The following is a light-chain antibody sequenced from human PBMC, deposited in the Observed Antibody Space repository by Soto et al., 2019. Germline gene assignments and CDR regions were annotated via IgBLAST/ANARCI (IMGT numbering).Light chain of an antibody. J-gene: IGKJ2*01. Sequence: EIVLTQSPGTLSLSPGDRATLSCRASETVTGKYLAWYQQKAGQAPRLLIFAASNRATGIPDRFSGSGSGTDFTLTISRLEPEDFAVYYCQHYGSSPPYTFGQGTKLKIK. CDR1: ETVTGKY. CDR3: QHYGSSPPYT. CDR2: AAS. V-gene: IGKV3-20*01.